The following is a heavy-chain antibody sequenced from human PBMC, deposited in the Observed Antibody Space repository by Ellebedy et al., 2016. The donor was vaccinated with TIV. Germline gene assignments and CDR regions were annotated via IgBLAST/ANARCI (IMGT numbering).Heavy chain of an antibody. CDR1: GYTFTGYY. V-gene: IGHV1-2*02. CDR3: AREALRYFAGGMDV. J-gene: IGHJ6*02. D-gene: IGHD3-9*01. Sequence: ASVKVSCKASGYTFTGYYMHWVRQAPGQGLEWMGWINPNSGGTNYAQKFQGRVTMTRDTSISTAYMELSRLRSDDTAVYYCAREALRYFAGGMDVWGQGTTVTVSS. CDR2: INPNSGGT.